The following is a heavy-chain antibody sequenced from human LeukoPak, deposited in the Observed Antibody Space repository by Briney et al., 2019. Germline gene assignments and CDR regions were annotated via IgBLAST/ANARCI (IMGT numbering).Heavy chain of an antibody. D-gene: IGHD3-22*01. CDR2: IIPIFGTA. CDR1: GGTFSSYA. CDR3: ARGYYDSSGYEY. J-gene: IGHJ4*02. V-gene: IGHV1-69*13. Sequence: HGASVKVSCKASGGTFSSYAISWVRQAPGQGLEWMGGIIPIFGTANYAQKFQGRVTITADESTSTAYMELSSLRSEDMAVYYCARGYYDSSGYEYWGQGTLVTVSS.